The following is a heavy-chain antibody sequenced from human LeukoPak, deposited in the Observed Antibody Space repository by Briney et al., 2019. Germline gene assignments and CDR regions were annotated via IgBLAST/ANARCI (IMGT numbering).Heavy chain of an antibody. Sequence: GGSLRLSCAASGFTFSSYEMNWVRQAPGKGLEWVSYISSSGSTIYYADSVKGRFTISRDNAKNSLYLQMNSLRAEDTAAYYCARAHPRLYSSSWYPYYYGMDVWGQGTTVTVSS. CDR3: ARAHPRLYSSSWYPYYYGMDV. V-gene: IGHV3-48*03. CDR2: ISSSGSTI. J-gene: IGHJ6*02. D-gene: IGHD6-13*01. CDR1: GFTFSSYE.